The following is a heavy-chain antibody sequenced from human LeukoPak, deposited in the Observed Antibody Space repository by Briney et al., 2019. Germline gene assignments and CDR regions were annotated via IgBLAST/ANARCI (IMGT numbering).Heavy chain of an antibody. Sequence: SVNVSCKASGCTFSSYAISWVRQAPGQELDWMGGIIPIFCTPNYAQKFQCRVTITTDESTSTAYMELSSLRSEDTAVYYCAREGGCSSNSCYYYAFDIWGQGTMVTVSS. D-gene: IGHD2-2*01. CDR3: AREGGCSSNSCYYYAFDI. CDR2: IIPIFCTP. V-gene: IGHV1-69*05. CDR1: GCTFSSYA. J-gene: IGHJ3*02.